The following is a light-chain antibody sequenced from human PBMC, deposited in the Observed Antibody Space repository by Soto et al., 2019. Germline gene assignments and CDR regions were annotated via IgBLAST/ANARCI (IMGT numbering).Light chain of an antibody. CDR3: RQYDNWPWT. CDR2: GSS. V-gene: IGKV3-15*01. CDR1: QSVSSN. Sequence: ETVMTQSPATLSVSPGERATLSCRASQSVSSNLAWYQQKPGQAPRLLIYGSSTRATGLPARFSGSGSRTEFTLTISSLQSEDFAVYYCRQYDNWPWTFGQGTKVDIK. J-gene: IGKJ1*01.